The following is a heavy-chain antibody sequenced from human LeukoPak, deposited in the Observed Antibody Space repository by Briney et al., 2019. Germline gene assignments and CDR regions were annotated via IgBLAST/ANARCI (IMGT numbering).Heavy chain of an antibody. CDR3: ARYYFGSGGYDDWFDP. CDR2: ISAYNGNT. D-gene: IGHD3-10*01. CDR1: GYTFTSYG. Sequence: ASVKVSCKASGYTFTSYGISWVRQAPGQGLEWMGWISAYNGNTNSAQKFQGRVTMTTDTSTSTAYMELRSLRSDDTAVYYCARYYFGSGGYDDWFDPWGQGTLVTVSS. J-gene: IGHJ5*02. V-gene: IGHV1-18*01.